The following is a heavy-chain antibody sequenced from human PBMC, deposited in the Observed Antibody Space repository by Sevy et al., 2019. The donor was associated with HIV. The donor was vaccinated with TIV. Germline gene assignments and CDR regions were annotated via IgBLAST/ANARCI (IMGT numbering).Heavy chain of an antibody. D-gene: IGHD3-3*01. CDR1: GFTFSDYY. CDR3: AKSTRITIFGVVIKGPYGMDV. V-gene: IGHV3-11*01. Sequence: GGSLRLSCAASGFTFSDYYMSWIRQAPGKGLEWVSYISSSGSTIYYADSVKGRFTISRDNTKNSLYLQMNSLRAEDTAVYYCAKSTRITIFGVVIKGPYGMDVWGQGTTVTVSS. CDR2: ISSSGSTI. J-gene: IGHJ6*02.